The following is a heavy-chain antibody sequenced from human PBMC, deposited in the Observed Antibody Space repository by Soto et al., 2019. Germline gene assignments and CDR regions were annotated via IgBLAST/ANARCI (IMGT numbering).Heavy chain of an antibody. CDR2: ISACNGNT. Sequence: GASVKVSCKASGYTFTSYGISWVRQAPGQGLEWMGWISACNGNTNYAQKLQGRVTMTTDTSTSTAYMELRSLRSDDTAVYYCARVRYCSGGSCARMNWFDPWGQGTLVTVSS. CDR1: GYTFTSYG. J-gene: IGHJ5*02. CDR3: ARVRYCSGGSCARMNWFDP. V-gene: IGHV1-18*01. D-gene: IGHD2-15*01.